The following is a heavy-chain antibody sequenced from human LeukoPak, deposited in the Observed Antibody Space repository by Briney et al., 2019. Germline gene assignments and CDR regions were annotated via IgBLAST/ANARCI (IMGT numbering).Heavy chain of an antibody. CDR1: GGTFSSYA. Sequence: SVTVSCKASGGTFSSYAISWVRQAPGQGLEWMGGIIPIFGTANYAQKFQGRVTITADESTSTAYMELSSLRSEDTAVYYCARGYYDSSGSFDYWGQGTLVTVSS. J-gene: IGHJ4*02. V-gene: IGHV1-69*13. CDR2: IIPIFGTA. CDR3: ARGYYDSSGSFDY. D-gene: IGHD3-22*01.